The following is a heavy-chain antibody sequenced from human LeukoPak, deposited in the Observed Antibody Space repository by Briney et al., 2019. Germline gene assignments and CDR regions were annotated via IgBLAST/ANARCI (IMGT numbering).Heavy chain of an antibody. CDR2: ISYDGGNK. Sequence: SLRLSCAASGFTFSSYAMHWVRQAPGKGLEWVAVISYDGGNKYYADSVKGRFTISRDNSKNTLYLQMNSLRAEDTAVYYCARDFAVGFLEWLGYFDYWGQGTLVTVSS. CDR3: ARDFAVGFLEWLGYFDY. J-gene: IGHJ4*02. CDR1: GFTFSSYA. V-gene: IGHV3-30-3*01. D-gene: IGHD3-3*02.